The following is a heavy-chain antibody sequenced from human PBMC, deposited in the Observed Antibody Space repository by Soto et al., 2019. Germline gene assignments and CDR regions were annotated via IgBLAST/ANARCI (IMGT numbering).Heavy chain of an antibody. V-gene: IGHV4-4*07. CDR2: VYNSGNT. J-gene: IGHJ4*02. CDR1: GGSMTGYF. Sequence: QVQLQESGPGLVKPSETLSLTCTVSGGSMTGYFWTWFRQPAGKALGWIGHVYNSGNTDYNPSLASRITMAVDTSKRQFSLKVKSVTAADTAVYYCARTHWVSGTEYWGQGILVTVSS. CDR3: ARTHWVSGTEY. D-gene: IGHD6-19*01.